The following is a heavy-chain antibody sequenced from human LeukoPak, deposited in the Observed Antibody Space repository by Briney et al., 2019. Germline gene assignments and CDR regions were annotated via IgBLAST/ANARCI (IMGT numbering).Heavy chain of an antibody. J-gene: IGHJ4*02. Sequence: PSETLSLTCTVSGGSIRDSRTWGWVRQPPGEGLEWIANIHSDGRTAPKASLKSRLTLSLDTSTNQFSLRLTSVAAADTAFYYCARVLTAAGLDFWGQGTLVTVSS. D-gene: IGHD6-25*01. CDR2: IHSDGRT. CDR3: ARVLTAAGLDF. CDR1: GGSIRDSRT. V-gene: IGHV4-39*07.